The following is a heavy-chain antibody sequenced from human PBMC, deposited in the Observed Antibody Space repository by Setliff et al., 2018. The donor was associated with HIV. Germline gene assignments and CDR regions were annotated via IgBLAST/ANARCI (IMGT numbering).Heavy chain of an antibody. CDR2: IYHSGST. Sequence: SETLSLTCAVSGGSISSGGYSWSWIRQPPGKGLEWIGYIYHSGSTYYNPSLKSRVTISVDRSKNQFSLKLSSVTAADTAVYYCARVRPPLTTGREYYFDFWGQGTLVTVSS. CDR3: ARVRPPLTTGREYYFDF. J-gene: IGHJ4*02. D-gene: IGHD1-1*01. CDR1: GGSISSGGYS. V-gene: IGHV4-30-2*01.